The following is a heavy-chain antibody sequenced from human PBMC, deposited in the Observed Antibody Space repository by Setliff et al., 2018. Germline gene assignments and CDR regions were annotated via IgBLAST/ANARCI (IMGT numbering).Heavy chain of an antibody. V-gene: IGHV4-4*07. CDR1: GGSVTESF. J-gene: IGHJ6*01. CDR3: ARGPDLTAVGATYFYGMDV. Sequence: LSLTCTVSGGSVTESFWSWIRQPAGRGLEWIGRMIVSGGADYNPSLKSRVTMSVDSPNNKFSLNLSSVSAADTAVYYCARGPDLTAVGATYFYGMDVWG. CDR2: MIVSGGA. D-gene: IGHD6-19*01.